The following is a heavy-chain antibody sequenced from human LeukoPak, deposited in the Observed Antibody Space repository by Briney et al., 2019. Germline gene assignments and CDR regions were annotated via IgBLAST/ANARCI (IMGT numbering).Heavy chain of an antibody. J-gene: IGHJ4*02. Sequence: PGGSLRLSCAASGFTFRDYYMSWIRQAPGKGLEWVSYISDSGSVTYYADSVKGRFTISRDNAKNSLSLQMSSLRAEDTAVYFCVGDSNGYFYGHDYWGQGTLVAVSS. CDR2: ISDSGSVT. CDR3: VGDSNGYFYGHDY. D-gene: IGHD3-22*01. V-gene: IGHV3-11*01. CDR1: GFTFRDYY.